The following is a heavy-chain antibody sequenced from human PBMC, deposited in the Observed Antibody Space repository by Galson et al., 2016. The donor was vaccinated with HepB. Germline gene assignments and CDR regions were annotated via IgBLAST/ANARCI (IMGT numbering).Heavy chain of an antibody. J-gene: IGHJ6*02. CDR1: GFIFSNYA. Sequence: SLRPSCAASGFIFSNYAMSWVRQVPGKGLEWVSAISGSGGSTHYADSVKGRFTISRDNSKNTLYLQMNSLRAEDTAVYYCAKAVTRNTIFGVVTGKEGAHYGMDVWGQGTTVTVSS. CDR3: AKAVTRNTIFGVVTGKEGAHYGMDV. CDR2: ISGSGGST. V-gene: IGHV3-23*01. D-gene: IGHD3-3*01.